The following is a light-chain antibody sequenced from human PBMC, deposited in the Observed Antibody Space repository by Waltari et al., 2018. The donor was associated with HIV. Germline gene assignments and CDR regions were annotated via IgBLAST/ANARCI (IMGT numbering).Light chain of an antibody. V-gene: IGKV1-39*01. Sequence: DTQMTQSPSSLSASAADRVTITCRASQSITSYLNWYQQKPGKAPKLLIYAASSLQSGVPSRFSGSGSGTDFTLTISSLQPEDFATYYCQQSYSTPTFGGGTKVEIK. CDR2: AAS. CDR3: QQSYSTPT. J-gene: IGKJ4*01. CDR1: QSITSY.